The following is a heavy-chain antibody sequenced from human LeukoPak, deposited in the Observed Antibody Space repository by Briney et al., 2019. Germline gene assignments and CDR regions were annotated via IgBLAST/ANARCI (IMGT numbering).Heavy chain of an antibody. CDR3: ARDGDGYNWGYYFDY. CDR1: GFTFSSYE. CDR2: ISSSGSTI. Sequence: PGGSLRLSCAASGFTFSSYEMNWVRQAPGKGLEWVSYISSSGSTIYYADSVKGRFTISGDNAKNSLYLQMNSLRAEDTAVYYCARDGDGYNWGYYFDYWGQGTLVTVSS. D-gene: IGHD5-24*01. J-gene: IGHJ4*02. V-gene: IGHV3-48*03.